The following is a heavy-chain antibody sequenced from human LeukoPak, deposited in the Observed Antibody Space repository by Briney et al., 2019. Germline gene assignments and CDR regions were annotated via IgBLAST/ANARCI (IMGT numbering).Heavy chain of an antibody. CDR2: MNPNSGNT. CDR1: GYTFTSYD. J-gene: IGHJ4*02. Sequence: ASVKVSCKASGYTFTSYDINWVRQATGQGLEWMGWMNPNSGNTGYAQKFQGRVTMTRNTSISTAYMELSSLRSEDTAVYYCARSEMATISPTDYWGQGTLVTVSS. D-gene: IGHD5-24*01. CDR3: ARSEMATISPTDY. V-gene: IGHV1-8*01.